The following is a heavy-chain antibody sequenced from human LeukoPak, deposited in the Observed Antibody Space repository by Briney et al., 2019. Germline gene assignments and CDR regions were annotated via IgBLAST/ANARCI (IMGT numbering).Heavy chain of an antibody. V-gene: IGHV3-66*02. CDR3: AKGSKAVLFTRDHNMDV. CDR2: IYSGGST. D-gene: IGHD6-19*01. Sequence: GGSLRLSCAASEFSVGSNYMTWVRQAPGKGLEWVSLIYSGGSTYYADSVKGRFTISRDNSKNTLYLQMNSLRAEDTAMYYCAKGSKAVLFTRDHNMDVWGKGTTVTISS. J-gene: IGHJ6*03. CDR1: EFSVGSNY.